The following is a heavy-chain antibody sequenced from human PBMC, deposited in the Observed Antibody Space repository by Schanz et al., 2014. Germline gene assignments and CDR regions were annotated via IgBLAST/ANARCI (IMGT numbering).Heavy chain of an antibody. Sequence: VQLVESGGGVVQPGGSLRLSCAASGFTFSSYGMHWVRQAPGKGLEWVAVIWFDGNNKYYADSVKGRYTISRDNSKNTLYLQMNSLRAEDTAIYYCAKGRTVWSGSDRKYYFDYWGQGTLVTVSS. J-gene: IGHJ4*02. V-gene: IGHV3-33*06. D-gene: IGHD1-26*01. CDR1: GFTFSSYG. CDR2: IWFDGNNK. CDR3: AKGRTVWSGSDRKYYFDY.